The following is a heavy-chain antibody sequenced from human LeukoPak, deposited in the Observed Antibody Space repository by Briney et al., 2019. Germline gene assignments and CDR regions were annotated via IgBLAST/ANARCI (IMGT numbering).Heavy chain of an antibody. CDR2: IKEDGSEK. J-gene: IGHJ4*02. CDR1: GFTFSIYW. V-gene: IGHV3-7*01. D-gene: IGHD3-22*01. Sequence: GGSLRLSCAAPGFTFSIYWMSLVRQAPGKGVEWVANIKEDGSEKYYVHSVKGRFTISRDNAKNSLYLQMNSLRAEDTAVYYCARDSSGYQWGQGTLVTVSS. CDR3: ARDSSGYQ.